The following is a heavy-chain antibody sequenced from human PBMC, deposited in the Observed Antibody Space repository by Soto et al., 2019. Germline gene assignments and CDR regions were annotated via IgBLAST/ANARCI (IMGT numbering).Heavy chain of an antibody. D-gene: IGHD3-10*01. J-gene: IGHJ5*02. CDR3: AREVVLWFGEPGWFDP. CDR1: GFTFSSYG. V-gene: IGHV3-33*01. CDR2: IWYDGSNK. Sequence: QVQLVESGGGVVQPGRSLRLSCAASGFTFSSYGMHWVRQAPGKGLEWVAVIWYDGSNKYYADSVKGRFTISRDNSKNTLYLQMNSLRAEDTAVYYCAREVVLWFGEPGWFDPWGQGTLVTVSS.